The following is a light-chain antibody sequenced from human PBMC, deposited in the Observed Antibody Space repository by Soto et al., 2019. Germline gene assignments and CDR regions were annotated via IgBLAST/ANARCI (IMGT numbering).Light chain of an antibody. CDR1: QSVSSSY. CDR2: GAS. J-gene: IGKJ5*01. V-gene: IGKV3-20*01. CDR3: QQYRRSSIT. Sequence: EIVLTQTPGTLSVSPGERATLSCRASQSVSSSYLAWYQQKRGQAPRLLIYGASSRATGIPDRFSGSGSGTEFTLTITRLEPEDFAVYYCQQYRRSSITFGQGTRLEIK.